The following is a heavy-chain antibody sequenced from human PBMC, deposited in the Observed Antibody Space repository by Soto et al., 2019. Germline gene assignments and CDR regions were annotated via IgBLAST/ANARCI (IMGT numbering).Heavy chain of an antibody. D-gene: IGHD3-3*01. V-gene: IGHV4-59*08. CDR1: GGSISSYC. CDR2: IYYSGST. J-gene: IGHJ4*02. CDR3: ARHRDYDFWSGYLVI. Sequence: SETLSLTCTVSGGSISSYCWSWIRQPPGKGLEWIGYIYYSGSTNYNPSLKSRVTISVDTSKNQFSLKLSSVTAADTAVYYCARHRDYDFWSGYLVIWGQGTLVTVSS.